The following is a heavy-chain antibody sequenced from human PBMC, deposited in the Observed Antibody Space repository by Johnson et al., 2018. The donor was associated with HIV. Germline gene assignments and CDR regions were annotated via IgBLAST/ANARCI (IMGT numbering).Heavy chain of an antibody. CDR2: INWNGGST. Sequence: EVQLVESGGGVVRPGGSLRLSCAASRFTFNNYAMSWVRQVPGEGLEWVSGINWNGGSTSYADSVKGRFSISRDNAKNSLYLQMNSLRAEDTAVYYCARAGGDLRPDAVDIWGQGTMVTVSS. CDR1: RFTFNNYA. D-gene: IGHD2-21*02. J-gene: IGHJ3*02. V-gene: IGHV3-20*04. CDR3: ARAGGDLRPDAVDI.